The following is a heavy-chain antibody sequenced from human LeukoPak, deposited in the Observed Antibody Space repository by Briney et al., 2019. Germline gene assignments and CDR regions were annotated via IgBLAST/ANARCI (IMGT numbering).Heavy chain of an antibody. D-gene: IGHD3-10*01. CDR3: ARSQYYYGSGRNPYYYMDV. V-gene: IGHV3-66*02. Sequence: GSLRLSCAASGFTVSSNYMSWVRQAPGRGLECVSVIYSGGSTYYADPVQGRFTISRENSKNTLYLQMTSLRAEDTAVYYCARSQYYYGSGRNPYYYMDVWGKGTTVTVSS. J-gene: IGHJ6*03. CDR1: GFTVSSNY. CDR2: IYSGGST.